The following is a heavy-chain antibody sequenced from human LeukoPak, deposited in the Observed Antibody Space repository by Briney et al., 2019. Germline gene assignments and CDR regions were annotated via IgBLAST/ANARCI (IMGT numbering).Heavy chain of an antibody. CDR3: ARAGYCSSTSCYTFYGMDV. Sequence: GGSLRLSCAASGFTFSDYYMSWIRQAPGKGLEWVSYISSSSGYTNYADSVKGRFTISRDNAKNSLYLLMNSLRAEDTAVYYCARAGYCSSTSCYTFYGMDVWGKGTTVTVSS. J-gene: IGHJ6*04. CDR2: ISSSSGYT. CDR1: GFTFSDYY. V-gene: IGHV3-11*06. D-gene: IGHD2-2*01.